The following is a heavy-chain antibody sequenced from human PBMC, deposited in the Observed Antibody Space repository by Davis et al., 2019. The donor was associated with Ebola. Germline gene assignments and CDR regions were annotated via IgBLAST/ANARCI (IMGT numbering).Heavy chain of an antibody. CDR1: GITFSSYS. CDR3: ARWSILGQ. Sequence: GESPKTPCAASGITFSSYSMNRVRQAPGKGPEWVAFCSSGSFTIHHADPVKGRFTISRDNAKNSLFLQMNSLRDEDTAVYYCARWSILGQWGQGTLVTVSS. CDR2: CSSGSFTI. J-gene: IGHJ4*02. D-gene: IGHD3-3*01. V-gene: IGHV3-48*02.